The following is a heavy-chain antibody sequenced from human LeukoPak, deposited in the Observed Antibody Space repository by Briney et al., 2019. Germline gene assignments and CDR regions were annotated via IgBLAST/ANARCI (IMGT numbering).Heavy chain of an antibody. D-gene: IGHD3-22*01. CDR2: IRKKSHSYTT. CDR1: GFTFSDYY. Sequence: GGSLRLSCAASGFTFSDYYMDWVRQAPGKGLEWVGRIRKKSHSYTTEYAASVKGRFTISRDDLKNSLYLQMNSLKIEDTAIYYCVSSYSDTSGHYYFDYWGQGTLVSVSS. CDR3: VSSYSDTSGHYYFDY. J-gene: IGHJ4*02. V-gene: IGHV3-72*01.